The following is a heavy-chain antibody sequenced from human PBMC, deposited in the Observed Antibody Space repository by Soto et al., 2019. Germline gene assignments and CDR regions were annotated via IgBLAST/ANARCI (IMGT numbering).Heavy chain of an antibody. CDR2: SRNKDNGYST. CDR3: IRESGRYYGFDC. J-gene: IGHJ4*02. Sequence: GGSLRLSCAASGFTFSDHYMDWVRQAPGKGLEWVGRSRNKDNGYSTEYAASVKGRFTISRDDSNNSVYLQMNSLKIEDTAVYYCIRESGRYYGFDCWGQGTLVTVSS. D-gene: IGHD1-26*01. CDR1: GFTFSDHY. V-gene: IGHV3-72*01.